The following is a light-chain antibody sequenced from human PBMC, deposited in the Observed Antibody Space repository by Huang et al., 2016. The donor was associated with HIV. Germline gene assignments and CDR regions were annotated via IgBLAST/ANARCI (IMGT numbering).Light chain of an antibody. CDR1: QSISTH. CDR2: AAS. CDR3: QQSYNMPLT. Sequence: DIQMTQSPSSLSASMGDRITITCRASQSISTHLNWYQHKPGKAPKLLIYAASSLQSGVPSRFSGSGSETDFTLTISSLQPEDFAAYYCQQSYNMPLTFGPGTKVDI. V-gene: IGKV1-39*01. J-gene: IGKJ3*01.